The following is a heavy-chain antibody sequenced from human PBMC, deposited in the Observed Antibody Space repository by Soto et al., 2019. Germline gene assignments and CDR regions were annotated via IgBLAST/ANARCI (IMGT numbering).Heavy chain of an antibody. CDR2: ISSSSSYI. J-gene: IGHJ4*02. Sequence: GESLRLSCAASGFTFSSYSMNWVRQAPGKGLEWVSSISSSSSYIYYADSVKGRFTISRDNAKNSLYLQMNSLRAEATAVYYCAREGGMITFGGVIPQYYFDYWGQGTLVTVSS. D-gene: IGHD3-16*02. V-gene: IGHV3-21*01. CDR1: GFTFSSYS. CDR3: AREGGMITFGGVIPQYYFDY.